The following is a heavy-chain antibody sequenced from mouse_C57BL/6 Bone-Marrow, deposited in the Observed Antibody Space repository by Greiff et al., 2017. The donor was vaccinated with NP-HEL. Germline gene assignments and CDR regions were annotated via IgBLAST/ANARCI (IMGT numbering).Heavy chain of an antibody. Sequence: VQLVESGPGLVQPSQSLSITCTVSGFSLTSYGVHWVRQPPGKGLEWLGVIWSGGSTDYNAAFISRLSISKDNSKSQVFFKMNSLQADDTAIYYCAKIYYGSSYWYFDVWGTGTTVTVSS. V-gene: IGHV2-4*01. J-gene: IGHJ1*03. D-gene: IGHD1-1*01. CDR3: AKIYYGSSYWYFDV. CDR1: GFSLTSYG. CDR2: IWSGGST.